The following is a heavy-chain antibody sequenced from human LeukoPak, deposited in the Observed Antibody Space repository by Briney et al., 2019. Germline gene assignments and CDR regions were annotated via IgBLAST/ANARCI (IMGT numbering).Heavy chain of an antibody. CDR2: ISGSGGST. V-gene: IGHV3-23*01. J-gene: IGHJ4*02. D-gene: IGHD3-9*01. CDR1: GFTFSSYA. Sequence: GGSLRLSCAASGFTFSSYAMSWVRQAPGKGLEWVSAISGSGGSTYNADSVKGRFTISRDNSKNTLYLQTNSLRADDTAVYYCARGGFDWLLDYWGQGTQVTVSS. CDR3: ARGGFDWLLDY.